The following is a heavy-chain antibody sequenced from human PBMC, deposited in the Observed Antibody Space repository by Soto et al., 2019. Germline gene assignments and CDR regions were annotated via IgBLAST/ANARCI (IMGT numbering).Heavy chain of an antibody. CDR1: GLTFSNYE. V-gene: IGHV3-48*03. CDR2: IGRSGTTT. Sequence: AGSLRLSCSASGLTFSNYEMNWVRQAPGKGLEWVSYIGRSGTTTYYADSLKGRFTISRDNAKNSLYLQMNSLRAEDTTVYYCATRSGGGGAFDFWGQGTMVTVSS. J-gene: IGHJ3*01. CDR3: ATRSGGGGAFDF. D-gene: IGHD3-10*01.